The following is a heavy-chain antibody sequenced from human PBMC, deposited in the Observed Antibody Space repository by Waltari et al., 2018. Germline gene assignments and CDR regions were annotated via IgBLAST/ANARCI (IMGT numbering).Heavy chain of an antibody. V-gene: IGHV4-38-2*02. CDR3: AREPIISGHYYYFDY. CDR2: IYHSGST. D-gene: IGHD1-26*01. Sequence: QVQLQESGPGLVEPSETLSLTCAVSGYSISSGYYWGWHRQPPGQGREWTGNIYHSGSTSYNPSLKIRVTISVDTSKNQFSLKLNSVTAADTAVYYCAREPIISGHYYYFDYCGQGTLVTVSS. CDR1: GYSISSGYY. J-gene: IGHJ4*02.